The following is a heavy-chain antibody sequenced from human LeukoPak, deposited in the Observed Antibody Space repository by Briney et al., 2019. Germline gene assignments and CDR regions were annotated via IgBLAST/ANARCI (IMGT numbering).Heavy chain of an antibody. D-gene: IGHD3-3*01. CDR2: INHSGST. Sequence: SETLSLTCAVYGGSFSGYYWSWIRQPPGKGLEWIGEINHSGSTNYNPSLKSRVTISVDTSKNQFSLKLSSVTAADTAVYYCARGVDTYYDFWSGYSRGLTFAYWGQGTLVTVSS. CDR1: GGSFSGYY. CDR3: ARGVDTYYDFWSGYSRGLTFAY. V-gene: IGHV4-34*01. J-gene: IGHJ4*02.